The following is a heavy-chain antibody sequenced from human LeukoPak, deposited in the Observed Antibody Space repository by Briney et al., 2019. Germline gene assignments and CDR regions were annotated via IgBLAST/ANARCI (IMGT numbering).Heavy chain of an antibody. CDR3: ARARRITMIVVANNWFDP. D-gene: IGHD3-22*01. CDR2: INPNSGGT. CDR1: GYTFTGYY. J-gene: IGHJ5*02. Sequence: ASVKVSCKASGYTFTGYYMHWVRQATGQGLEWMGWINPNSGGTNYAQKFQGRVTMTRDTSISTAYMELSRLRSDDTAVYYCARARRITMIVVANNWFDPWGQGTLVTVSS. V-gene: IGHV1-2*02.